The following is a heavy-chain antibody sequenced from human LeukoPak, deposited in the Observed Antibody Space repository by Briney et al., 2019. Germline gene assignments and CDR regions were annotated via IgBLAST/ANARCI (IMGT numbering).Heavy chain of an antibody. CDR2: ISGSGAGT. Sequence: SGGSLRLSCAASGFTFSSYAMTWVRQAPGKGLEWVSVISGSGAGTYYADSVKGRFTISRDNSKNTLYLQMNSLRSEDTAVYYCARGKMSAYLNWFDPWGQGTLVTVSS. V-gene: IGHV3-23*01. CDR3: ARGKMSAYLNWFDP. CDR1: GFTFSSYA. J-gene: IGHJ5*02. D-gene: IGHD3-16*01.